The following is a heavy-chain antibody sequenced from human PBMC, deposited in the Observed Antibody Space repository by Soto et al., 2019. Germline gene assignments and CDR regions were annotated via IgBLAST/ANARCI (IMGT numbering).Heavy chain of an antibody. CDR3: ARAPQSTSTTGSAYIYYRIYV. CDR2: ISAYNGNT. V-gene: IGHV1-18*01. CDR1: GYTFGHYG. J-gene: IGHJ6*02. D-gene: IGHD1-7*01. Sequence: GASVKASCKASGYTFGHYGLGWVRQAPGQGLEWVGWISAYNGNTHHAQNVQGRVTMTTDTSTSTAYMEMKSLTSDDTAVYYCARAPQSTSTTGSAYIYYRIYVWRQGITVTV.